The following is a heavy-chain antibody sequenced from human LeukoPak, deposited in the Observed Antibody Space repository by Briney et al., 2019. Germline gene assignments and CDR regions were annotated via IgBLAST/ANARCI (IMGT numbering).Heavy chain of an antibody. CDR1: GSTFSSYG. D-gene: IGHD6-19*01. J-gene: IGHJ6*02. CDR2: ISYDGSNK. V-gene: IGHV3-30*18. CDR3: AKMEAGSYYYYGMDV. Sequence: PGGSLRLSCAASGSTFSSYGMHWVRQAPGKGLEWVAVISYDGSNKYYADSVKGRFTISRDNPKNTLYLQMNSLRAEDTAVYYCAKMEAGSYYYYGMDVRGQGTTVTVSS.